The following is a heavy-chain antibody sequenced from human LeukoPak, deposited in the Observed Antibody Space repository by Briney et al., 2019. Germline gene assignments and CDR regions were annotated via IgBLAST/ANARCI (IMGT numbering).Heavy chain of an antibody. J-gene: IGHJ4*02. CDR3: AKDRHGDYASDY. CDR2: TPYHGVSR. D-gene: IGHD4-17*01. CDR1: GSIFGSYG. V-gene: IGHV3-30*02. Sequence: GGSLRLSCAASGSIFGSYGMHWVRQAPDKGLEWVAFTPYHGVSRYYAESVKGRFTISRDNSKNTLYLQMNSLKIEDTAVYHCAKDRHGDYASDYWGQGTLVIVSS.